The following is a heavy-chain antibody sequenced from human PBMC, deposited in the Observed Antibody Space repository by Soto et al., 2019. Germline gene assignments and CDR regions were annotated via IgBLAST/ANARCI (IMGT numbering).Heavy chain of an antibody. V-gene: IGHV3-11*01. CDR2: INNGGTST. CDR1: GFVFGDYY. Sequence: PGGSLRLSCAASGFVFGDYYMSWIRQAPGKGLKWISYINNGGTSTSYVGSVKGRFTISRDNAKNLLYLQMHNLTVDDTAIYYCARERGNPGTSDIWGNGTVVTVSS. J-gene: IGHJ3*02. CDR3: ARERGNPGTSDI.